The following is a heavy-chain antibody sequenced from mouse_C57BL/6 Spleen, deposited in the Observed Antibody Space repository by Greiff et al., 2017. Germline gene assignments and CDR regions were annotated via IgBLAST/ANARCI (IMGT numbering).Heavy chain of an antibody. CDR3: ARKATVVDPFDY. CDR2: IDPSDSYT. J-gene: IGHJ2*01. V-gene: IGHV1-69*01. D-gene: IGHD1-1*01. CDR1: GYTFTSYW. Sequence: QVQLQQPGAELVMPGASVKLSCKASGYTFTSYWMHWVKQRPGQGLEWIGEIDPSDSYTNYNQKFKGKSTLTVDKSSSTAYMQLSSLTSEDSAVYYCARKATVVDPFDYWGQGTTRTVSS.